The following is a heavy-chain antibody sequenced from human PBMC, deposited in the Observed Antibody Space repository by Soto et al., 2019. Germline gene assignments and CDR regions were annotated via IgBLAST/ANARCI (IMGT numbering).Heavy chain of an antibody. D-gene: IGHD1-26*01. CDR1: VDSVSSKSAA. CDR2: TYYRSKWST. Sequence: SQTLSLTCAISVDSVSSKSAAWSWIRQSPSRGLEWLGRTYYRSKWSTDYAVSVKSRITINPDTSKNQFSLRLNSVTPEDTAVYYCTRALSGSYDAWGQGTLVTVSS. J-gene: IGHJ5*02. CDR3: TRALSGSYDA. V-gene: IGHV6-1*01.